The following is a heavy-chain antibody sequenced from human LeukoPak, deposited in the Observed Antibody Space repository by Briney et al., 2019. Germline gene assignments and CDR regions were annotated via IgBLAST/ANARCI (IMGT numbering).Heavy chain of an antibody. Sequence: PGGSLRLSCAASQFTFTTYCMHWVRQAPRNGLEWVAFIYYDVSNIYYADYVKGRFTISRDISKNTLYLQMDSLRAEDTAIYYCARDGKTNSFDSWGEGTLVTVSS. J-gene: IGHJ4*02. CDR1: QFTFTTYC. D-gene: IGHD1-1*01. CDR2: IYYDVSNI. V-gene: IGHV3-33*01. CDR3: ARDGKTNSFDS.